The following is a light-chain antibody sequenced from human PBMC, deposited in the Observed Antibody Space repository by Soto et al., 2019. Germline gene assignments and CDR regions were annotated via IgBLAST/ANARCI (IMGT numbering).Light chain of an antibody. CDR3: TSYTYSTTWV. CDR2: EVS. CDR1: SSDVGSFNF. Sequence: QSALTQPASVSGSPGQSITISCTGTSSDVGSFNFVSWYQHHPGKAPKLIIYEVSNRPSGVSNRFSGSKSGNTASLTISGLQAEDEADYFCTSYTYSTTWVFGGGTKLTVL. V-gene: IGLV2-14*01. J-gene: IGLJ3*02.